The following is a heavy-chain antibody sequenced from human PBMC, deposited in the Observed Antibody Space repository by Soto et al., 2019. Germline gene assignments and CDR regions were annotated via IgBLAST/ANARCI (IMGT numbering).Heavy chain of an antibody. CDR3: ASDPYSSSWYEEVWGNYYYDYGMDG. Sequence: GGSLRLSCAASGFTFSSYAMHWVRQAPCKGLEWVAFISYDGSNKYYADSVKGRFTISRDNSKNTLYLQMNSLRAEDTAVYYCASDPYSSSWYEEVWGNYYYDYGMDGWGQGNTVTVSS. V-gene: IGHV3-30-3*01. CDR2: ISYDGSNK. J-gene: IGHJ6*02. CDR1: GFTFSSYA. D-gene: IGHD6-13*01.